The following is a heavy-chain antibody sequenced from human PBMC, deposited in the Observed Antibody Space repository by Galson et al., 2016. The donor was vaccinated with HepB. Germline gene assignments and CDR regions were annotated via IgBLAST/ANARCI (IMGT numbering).Heavy chain of an antibody. V-gene: IGHV1-2*02. D-gene: IGHD3-16*01. CDR3: ARERMSSLGRMGDDAFDV. Sequence: SVKVSCKASRYTFTDYYIHWVRQAPGQGLDWLDWINPNTGGTDYAQKFQGRVTMTRDTSINTAYMELSSLRSDDTAVYYCARERMSSLGRMGDDAFDVWGQGTMVTVSS. CDR1: RYTFTDYY. CDR2: INPNTGGT. J-gene: IGHJ3*01.